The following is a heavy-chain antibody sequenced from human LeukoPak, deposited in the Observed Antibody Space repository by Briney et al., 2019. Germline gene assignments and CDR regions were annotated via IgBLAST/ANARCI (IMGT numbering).Heavy chain of an antibody. V-gene: IGHV4-38-2*01. D-gene: IGHD4-17*01. J-gene: IGHJ4*02. CDR1: SYSLSSGSY. CDR3: ARVTYVDDMLYQYFDY. Sequence: SETLSLTCAVSSYSLSSGSYWGWIRQSPGKGLEWVGSTFHSGNSYYNPSLKSRLTMSVNTSKNQFSLKLTSVTAADTALYYCARVTYVDDMLYQYFDYWGQGILVTVSS. CDR2: TFHSGNS.